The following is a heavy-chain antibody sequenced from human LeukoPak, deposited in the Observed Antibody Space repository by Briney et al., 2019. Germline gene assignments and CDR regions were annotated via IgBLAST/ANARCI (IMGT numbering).Heavy chain of an antibody. CDR1: GGSFSGYY. V-gene: IGHV4-34*01. CDR3: ARGGYYYDPIIDY. D-gene: IGHD3-22*01. J-gene: IGHJ4*02. CDR2: INHSGST. Sequence: PSETLSLTCAVYGGSFSGYYWSWIRQPPGKGLEWIGEINHSGSTNYNPSLKSRVTISVDTSKNQFSLKLSSVTAADTAVYYCARGGYYYDPIIDYWGQGTLVTVSS.